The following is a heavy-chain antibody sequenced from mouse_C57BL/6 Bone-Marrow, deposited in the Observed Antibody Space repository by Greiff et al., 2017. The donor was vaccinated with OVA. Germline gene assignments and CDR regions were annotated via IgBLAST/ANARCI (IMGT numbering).Heavy chain of an antibody. V-gene: IGHV1-64*01. Sequence: VQLQQPGAELVKPGASVKLSCKASGYTFTSYWMHWVKQRPGQGLEWIGMIHPNSGSTNYNEKFKSKATLTVDKSSSTAYMQLSSLTSEDSAVYYCARLHYYGSSYVGFYWGQGTTLTVSS. CDR3: ARLHYYGSSYVGFY. CDR1: GYTFTSYW. CDR2: IHPNSGST. J-gene: IGHJ2*01. D-gene: IGHD1-1*01.